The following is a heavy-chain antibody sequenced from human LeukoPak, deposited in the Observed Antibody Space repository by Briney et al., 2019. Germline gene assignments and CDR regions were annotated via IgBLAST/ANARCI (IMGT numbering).Heavy chain of an antibody. Sequence: SEALSLTCTVSGRSISSSIYYWGWIRQPPGKGLEWIGSIYYSGSTYYNPSLKHRVTISVDTSKNQFALKLSSVTAADTAVYYCARRGTVTTERFDYWGQGTLVTVPS. J-gene: IGHJ4*02. D-gene: IGHD4-11*01. CDR3: ARRGTVTTERFDY. CDR1: GRSISSSIYY. V-gene: IGHV4-39*01. CDR2: IYYSGST.